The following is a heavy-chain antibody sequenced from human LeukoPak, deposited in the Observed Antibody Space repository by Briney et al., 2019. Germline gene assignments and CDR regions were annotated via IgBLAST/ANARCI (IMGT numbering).Heavy chain of an antibody. Sequence: PGRPLRLSCAASGFTFCNAWMTWVRQAPGKGLEWVGRIKSIAHGGTTDYAAPVKGRFTISREDSKNTLYLQMDSLKTEDTAVYYCSTDAGLRALGGQGTLVTVSS. CDR3: STDAGLRAL. D-gene: IGHD1-14*01. CDR1: GFTFCNAW. V-gene: IGHV3-15*01. CDR2: IKSIAHGGTT. J-gene: IGHJ4*02.